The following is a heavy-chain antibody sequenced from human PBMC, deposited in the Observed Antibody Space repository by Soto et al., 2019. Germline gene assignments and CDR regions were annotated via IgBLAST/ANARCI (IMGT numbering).Heavy chain of an antibody. D-gene: IGHD2-8*01. CDR2: ISGSGGST. CDR1: GFTFSSYA. CDR3: ARDGGIVLMVYAPGDGIDV. V-gene: IGHV3-23*01. Sequence: EVQLLESGGGLVQPGGSLRLSCAASGFTFSSYAMSWVRQAPGKGLEWVSAISGSGGSTYYADSVKGRFTISRDNSKNTLYLQINSLRAEDTAVYYCARDGGIVLMVYAPGDGIDVWGQGTTVTVSS. J-gene: IGHJ6*02.